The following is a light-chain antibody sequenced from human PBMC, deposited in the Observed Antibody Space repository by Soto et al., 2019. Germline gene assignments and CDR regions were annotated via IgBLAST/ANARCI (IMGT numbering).Light chain of an antibody. CDR1: SRDVGGYNY. J-gene: IGLJ1*01. Sequence: QSALTQPASVSGSPGQSITISCTGTSRDVGGYNYVSWYQQYPGKAPKLMIYGVTDRPSGVSNRFSGSKTGNTASLTISGLQAEDEAYYYCFSHRGGDSHVFGTGTKVTVL. CDR3: FSHRGGDSHV. V-gene: IGLV2-14*01. CDR2: GVT.